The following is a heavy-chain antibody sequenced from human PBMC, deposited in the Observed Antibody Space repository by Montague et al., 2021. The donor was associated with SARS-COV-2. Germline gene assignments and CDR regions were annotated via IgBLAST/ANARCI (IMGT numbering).Heavy chain of an antibody. CDR1: GFTFSTYA. Sequence: SLRLSCAASGFTFSTYAMSWVRQAPGKGLEWVSTISGSGGSTYYADSVKGRFTISRDNSKNTLYLQMTSLRAEDTAVYYCAKVYLVKVVTPIGFPVDWYFDLWGRGTLVTVSS. D-gene: IGHD4-23*01. CDR3: AKVYLVKVVTPIGFPVDWYFDL. V-gene: IGHV3-23*01. CDR2: ISGSGGST. J-gene: IGHJ2*01.